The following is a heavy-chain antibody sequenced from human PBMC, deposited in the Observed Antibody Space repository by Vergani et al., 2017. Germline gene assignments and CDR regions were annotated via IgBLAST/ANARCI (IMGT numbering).Heavy chain of an antibody. Sequence: EVQLLESGGGLVQPGGSLRLFCAASGFTFSSYAMSWVRQAPGKGLEWVSAISGSGGSTYYADSVKCRFNISRDNSKDILYLQMDSLRSEETALYYCAKDLRDSTDGLPDSGGPGTVVIVSS. D-gene: IGHD2-21*02. CDR3: AKDLRDSTDGLPDS. V-gene: IGHV3-23*01. J-gene: IGHJ4*02. CDR2: ISGSGGST. CDR1: GFTFSSYA.